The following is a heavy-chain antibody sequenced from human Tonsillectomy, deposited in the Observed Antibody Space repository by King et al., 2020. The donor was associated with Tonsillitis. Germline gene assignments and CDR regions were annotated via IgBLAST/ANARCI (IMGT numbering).Heavy chain of an antibody. CDR1: GYSFTNSW. V-gene: IGHV5-51*01. J-gene: IGHJ5*02. CDR3: VRTSLGVWFDP. CDR2: IYIGDSDA. Sequence: QLVQSGAEVKKPGESLKISCKGSGYSFTNSWIGWVRQMPGKGLEWMGIIYIGDSDATYSPSFQGHVTISADKSISTAYLQWSSLKASDTAMYYCVRTSLGVWFDPWGQGTLVTVSS. D-gene: IGHD3-16*01.